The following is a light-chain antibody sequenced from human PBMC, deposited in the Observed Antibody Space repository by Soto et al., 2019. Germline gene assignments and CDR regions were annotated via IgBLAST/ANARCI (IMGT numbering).Light chain of an antibody. J-gene: IGLJ1*01. CDR3: QVWDDISDHYV. Sequence: SYELTQPPSVSVAPGQTARITCGGNSIGSKSVHWYQQQPGQAPVLVVYDDRDRPSGMPERFSGSKSGKTATLTISRVEAGDEADYYCQVWDDISDHYVFGTGTKLTVL. CDR2: DDR. CDR1: SIGSKS. V-gene: IGLV3-21*02.